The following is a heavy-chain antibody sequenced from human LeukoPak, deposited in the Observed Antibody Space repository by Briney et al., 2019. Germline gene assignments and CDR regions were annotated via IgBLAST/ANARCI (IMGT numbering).Heavy chain of an antibody. CDR3: ANSGTSWWYPAFDI. J-gene: IGHJ3*02. D-gene: IGHD2-15*01. V-gene: IGHV3-30*04. Sequence: PGGSLRLSRAASGFSFSSYALHWVRQAPGKGLEWVADISYDGSYKSHPDSVKGRFTISRDNSKNTLYLQMNSLRAEDTAIFYCANSGTSWWYPAFDIWGQGTMVTVSS. CDR1: GFSFSSYA. CDR2: ISYDGSYK.